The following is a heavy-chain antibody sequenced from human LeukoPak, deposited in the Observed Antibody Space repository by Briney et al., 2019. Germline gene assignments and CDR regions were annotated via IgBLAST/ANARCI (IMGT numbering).Heavy chain of an antibody. J-gene: IGHJ4*02. CDR3: ARVNGDYGIDY. CDR1: GRSISSYY. Sequence: KHSETLSLTCTVSGRSISSYYSRWVRQPAARGLEWIGRIYTSGSTNYNPSLKSRVTMSVDTSKNQFSLKLSSVTAADTAVYYCARVNGDYGIDYWGQGTLVTVSS. CDR2: IYTSGST. V-gene: IGHV4-4*07. D-gene: IGHD4-17*01.